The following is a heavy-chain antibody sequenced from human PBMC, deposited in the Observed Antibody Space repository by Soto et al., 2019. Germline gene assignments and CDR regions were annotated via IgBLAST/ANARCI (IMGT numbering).Heavy chain of an antibody. V-gene: IGHV3-30*18. D-gene: IGHD3-22*01. Sequence: PGGSLRLSCAASGFTFSIYSMNWVRQAPGKGLEWVAVISNDGSNKYYADSVKGRFTISRDNSKNTLYLQMNSLRAEDTAVYYCAKEWVYDSSGWSFDYWGQGTLVTVSS. J-gene: IGHJ4*02. CDR3: AKEWVYDSSGWSFDY. CDR2: ISNDGSNK. CDR1: GFTFSIYS.